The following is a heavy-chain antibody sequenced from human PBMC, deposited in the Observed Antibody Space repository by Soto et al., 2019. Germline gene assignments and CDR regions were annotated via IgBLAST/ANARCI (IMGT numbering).Heavy chain of an antibody. CDR1: GFTFSSYA. J-gene: IGHJ4*02. CDR3: ARGSYSSGCLVY. Sequence: QVQLVESGGGVVQPGRALRLSCAASGFTFSSYAMHWVRQAPGKGLEWVAVISYDGSNKYYADSVKGRFTISRDNSKNTLYLQMTSLRAEDTAVYYCARGSYSSGCLVYWGQGTLVTVSS. CDR2: ISYDGSNK. D-gene: IGHD6-19*01. V-gene: IGHV3-30-3*01.